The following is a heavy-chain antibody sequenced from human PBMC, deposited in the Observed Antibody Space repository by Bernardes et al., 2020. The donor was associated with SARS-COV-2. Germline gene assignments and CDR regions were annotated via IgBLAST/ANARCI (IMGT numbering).Heavy chain of an antibody. D-gene: IGHD6-19*01. CDR1: GFTFSDYY. Sequence: GGSLRLSCAASGFTFSDYYMSWIRQAPGKGLEWVSYISSSGSTIYYADSVKGRFTISRDNAKNTLYLQMNSLRAEDTAVYYCARASLKSIAVAGTGWGQGTLVTVSS. CDR3: ARASLKSIAVAGTG. J-gene: IGHJ4*02. CDR2: ISSSGSTI. V-gene: IGHV3-11*04.